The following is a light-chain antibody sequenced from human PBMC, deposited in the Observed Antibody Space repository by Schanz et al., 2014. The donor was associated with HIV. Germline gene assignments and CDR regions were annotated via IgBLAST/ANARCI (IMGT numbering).Light chain of an antibody. J-gene: IGLJ3*02. CDR1: SSNFRSNA. V-gene: IGLV1-44*01. CDR3: ATWDDSLNGWV. Sequence: QAVLTQPPSASGTPGQRVTISCSGSSSNFRSNAVNWYQQPPGTAPKLVIYNTYHRPSGVPDRFSGSKSGTSASLAISGLQAEDEADFFCATWDDSLNGWVFGGGTKLTVL. CDR2: NTY.